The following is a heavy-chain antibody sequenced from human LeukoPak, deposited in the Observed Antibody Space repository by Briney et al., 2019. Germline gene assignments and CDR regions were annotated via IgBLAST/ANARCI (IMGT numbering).Heavy chain of an antibody. CDR3: ARGRLELLWFGELLPNYFDY. J-gene: IGHJ4*02. Sequence: PLETLCVTCAVYGGSFSGYYWSWIRQPPGKGLEWIGEINHSGSTNYNPSLKSRVTISVDTSKNQFSLKLSSVTAADTAVYYCARGRLELLWFGELLPNYFDYWGQGTLATVSS. D-gene: IGHD3-10*01. CDR1: GGSFSGYY. V-gene: IGHV4-34*01. CDR2: INHSGST.